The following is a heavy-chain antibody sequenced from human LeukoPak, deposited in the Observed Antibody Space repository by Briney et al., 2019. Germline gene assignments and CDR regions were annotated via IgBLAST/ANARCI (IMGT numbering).Heavy chain of an antibody. V-gene: IGHV1-2*02. CDR2: INPNSGGA. CDR3: ARGDRGGVGATTPCDY. J-gene: IGHJ4*02. CDR1: GYTFTGYY. Sequence: ASVKVSCKASGYTFTGYYIHWARQAPGQGLEWMGWINPNSGGANYAQKFQGRVTMTRDTSISTAYMELSRLKSDDTAVYYCARGDRGGVGATTPCDYWGQGTLVTVSS. D-gene: IGHD1-26*01.